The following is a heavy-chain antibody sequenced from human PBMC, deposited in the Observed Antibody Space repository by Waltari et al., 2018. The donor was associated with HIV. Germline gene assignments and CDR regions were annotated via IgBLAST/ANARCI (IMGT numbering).Heavy chain of an antibody. CDR1: GFTFDDYA. V-gene: IGHV3-9*01. CDR3: AKDRGPFIAVAGT. D-gene: IGHD6-19*01. CDR2: ISWNSGSI. Sequence: EVQLVESGGGLVQPGRSLRLSCAASGFTFDDYAMHWVRQPPGKGLGWVSGISWNSGSIDYADSVKGRFTISRDNTKNSLYLQMNSVRAEDTAVYYCAKDRGPFIAVAGTWGQGTLVTVSS. J-gene: IGHJ5*02.